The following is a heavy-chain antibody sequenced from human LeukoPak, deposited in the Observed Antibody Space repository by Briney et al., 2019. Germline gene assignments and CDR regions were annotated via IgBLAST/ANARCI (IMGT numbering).Heavy chain of an antibody. Sequence: SETLSLTCTVSGGSFTTHYWSWIRQPPGKGLEWIGYISYIGSTNYNPSLQSRVTISIDTSKNEVSLMLTSVTAADTAVYYCASDSISINAFDAWGQGTMVTVSS. CDR1: GGSFTTHY. J-gene: IGHJ3*01. CDR3: ASDSISINAFDA. V-gene: IGHV4-59*11. D-gene: IGHD3-10*01. CDR2: ISYIGST.